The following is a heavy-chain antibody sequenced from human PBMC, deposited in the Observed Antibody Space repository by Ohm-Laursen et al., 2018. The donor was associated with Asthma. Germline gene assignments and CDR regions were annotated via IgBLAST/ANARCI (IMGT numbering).Heavy chain of an antibody. V-gene: IGHV4-61*01. Sequence: SETLSLTCTVSGGSVSSGSYYWSWIRQPPGKGLEWIGYIYYSGSTNYNPSLKSRVTISVDTSKNQFSLKLSSVTAADTAVYYCAREGRDGYPVLRYFDLWGRGTLVTVSS. CDR2: IYYSGST. J-gene: IGHJ2*01. CDR3: AREGRDGYPVLRYFDL. D-gene: IGHD5-24*01. CDR1: GGSVSSGSYY.